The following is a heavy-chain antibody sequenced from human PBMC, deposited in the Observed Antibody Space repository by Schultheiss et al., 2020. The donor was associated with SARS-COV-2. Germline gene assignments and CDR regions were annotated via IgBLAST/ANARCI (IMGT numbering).Heavy chain of an antibody. V-gene: IGHV4-59*12. CDR3: AREGGFGEFHY. D-gene: IGHD3-10*01. CDR1: GFTFGDYA. CDR2: IYYSGST. Sequence: GSLRLSCTASGFTFGDYAMSWVRQPPGKGLEWIGYIYYSGSTNYNPSLKSRVTISVDTSKNQFSLKLSSVTAADTAVYYCAREGGFGEFHYWGQGTLVTVSS. J-gene: IGHJ4*02.